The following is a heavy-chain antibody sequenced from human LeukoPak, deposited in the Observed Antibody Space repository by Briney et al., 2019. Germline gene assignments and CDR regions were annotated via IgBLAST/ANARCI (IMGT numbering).Heavy chain of an antibody. CDR2: INTNTGNP. CDR3: ARGPYYDILTGYFGLPTFDY. J-gene: IGHJ4*02. V-gene: IGHV7-4-1*02. CDR1: GYTFTSYA. D-gene: IGHD3-9*01. Sequence: ASVKVSCKAPGYTFTSYAMNWVRQAPGQGLEWMGWINTNTGNPTYAQGFTGRFVFSLDTSVSTAYLQISSLKAEDTAVYYCARGPYYDILTGYFGLPTFDYWGQGTLVTVSS.